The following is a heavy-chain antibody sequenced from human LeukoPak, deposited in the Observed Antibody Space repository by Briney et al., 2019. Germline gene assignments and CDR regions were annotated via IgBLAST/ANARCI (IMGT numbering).Heavy chain of an antibody. Sequence: PGGSLRLSCAASGFTFSDYYMSWIRQPPGKGLEWIGSIYYSGSTYYNPSLKSRVTISVDTSKNQFSLKLSSVTAADTAVYYCARLGAPGDNWFDPWGQGTLVTVSS. V-gene: IGHV4-39*01. CDR2: IYYSGST. CDR3: ARLGAPGDNWFDP. J-gene: IGHJ5*02. D-gene: IGHD1-26*01. CDR1: GFTFSDYY.